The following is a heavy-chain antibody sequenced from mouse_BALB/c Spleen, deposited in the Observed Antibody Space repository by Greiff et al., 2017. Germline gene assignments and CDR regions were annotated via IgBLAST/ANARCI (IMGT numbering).Heavy chain of an antibody. J-gene: IGHJ3*01. Sequence: LQESGAELMKPGASVKISCKATGYTFSSYWIEWVKQRPGHGLEWIGEILPGSGSTNYNEKFKGKATFTADTSSNTAYMQLSSLTSEDSAVYYCARYASYGNAFAYWGQGTLVTVSA. CDR3: ARYASYGNAFAY. V-gene: IGHV1-9*01. CDR1: GYTFSSYW. CDR2: ILPGSGST. D-gene: IGHD2-1*01.